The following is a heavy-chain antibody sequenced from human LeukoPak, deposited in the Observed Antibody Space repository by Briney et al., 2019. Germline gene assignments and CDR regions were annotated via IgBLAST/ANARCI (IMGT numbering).Heavy chain of an antibody. J-gene: IGHJ4*02. CDR2: IKQDGSEK. D-gene: IGHD3-10*01. CDR1: GFTFSSYW. CDR3: ARHERYYYGSGSYSSFDY. V-gene: IGHV3-7*01. Sequence: PGGSLRLSCAASGFTFSSYWMSWVRQAPGKGLEWVANIKQDGSEKYYVDSVEGRFTISRDNAKNSLYLQMNSLRAEDTAVYYCARHERYYYGSGSYSSFDYWGQGTLVTVSS.